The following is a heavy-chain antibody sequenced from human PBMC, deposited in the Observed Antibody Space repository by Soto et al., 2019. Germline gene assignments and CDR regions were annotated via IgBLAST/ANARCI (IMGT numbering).Heavy chain of an antibody. CDR1: GGSIDSSNNF. J-gene: IGHJ2*01. CDR2: ISYSGNT. D-gene: IGHD1-26*01. V-gene: IGHV4-39*01. CDR3: AGKHLGYFDL. Sequence: QMQLQESGPGLVRPSETLSLTCTVSGGSIDSSNNFWGWVRQPPGKGLEWIGTISYSGNTYYKPSFKSRVTISVDTSKTQFSLKLSSVTAADTAVYSCAGKHLGYFDLWGRGTLVTVSS.